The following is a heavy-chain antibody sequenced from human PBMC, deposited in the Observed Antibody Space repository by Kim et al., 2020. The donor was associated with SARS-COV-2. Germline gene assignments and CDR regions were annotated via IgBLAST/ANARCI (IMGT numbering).Heavy chain of an antibody. CDR3: MKGGVAGSTIVR. CDR2: INRGDGGT. CDR1: GFTFRSYW. Sequence: GGSLRLSCTASGFTFRSYWMHWVRQAPGKGLVWVSRINRGDGGTVYADSVKGRFTISRDNAKNTLYLQMNSLRVEDTAVYYCMKGGVAGSTIVRWGEGT. J-gene: IGHJ4*02. D-gene: IGHD3-3*01. V-gene: IGHV3-74*01.